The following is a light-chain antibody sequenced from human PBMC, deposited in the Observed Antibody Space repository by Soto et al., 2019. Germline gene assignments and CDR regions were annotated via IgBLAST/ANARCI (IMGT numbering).Light chain of an antibody. V-gene: IGLV3-9*01. CDR3: HVWDSSTAV. J-gene: IGLJ3*02. CDR1: NIGTRN. CDR2: RDS. Sequence: SYELTQPLSVSVPLGQTASITFWGNNIGTRNVHWYQQKPGQAPVLVVYRDSNRPSGIPERFSGSNSGNTATLTISRAQAGDEADYYCHVWDSSTAVFGGGTKLTVL.